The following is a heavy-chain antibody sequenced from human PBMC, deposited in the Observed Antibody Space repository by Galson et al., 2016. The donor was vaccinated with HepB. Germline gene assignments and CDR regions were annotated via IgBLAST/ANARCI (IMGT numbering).Heavy chain of an antibody. CDR1: GLTVSSSH. V-gene: IGHV3-53*01. CDR2: IHRDATT. D-gene: IGHD6-19*01. Sequence: SLRLSCAASGLTVSSSHISWVRQAPGKGLEWVSTIHRDATTYYTDSVKGRFTMSRDNAKNTLYLQMNSLRAEDTAIYYCTREAIAVASTLYYYGVDVWGQRTTVIVSS. J-gene: IGHJ6*02. CDR3: TREAIAVASTLYYYGVDV.